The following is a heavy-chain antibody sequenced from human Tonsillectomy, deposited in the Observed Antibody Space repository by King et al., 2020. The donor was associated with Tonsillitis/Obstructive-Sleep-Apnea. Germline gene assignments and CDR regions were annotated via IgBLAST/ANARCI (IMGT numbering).Heavy chain of an antibody. J-gene: IGHJ6*02. CDR3: SSGRFGMDV. CDR1: GFTFSTYV. CDR2: ISYDGSKK. D-gene: IGHD3-10*01. V-gene: IGHV3-30*04. Sequence: VQLVESGGGVVQPGRSLRLSCAASGFTFSTYVIHWVRQAPGKGLEWVTLISYDGSKKYYADSVKGRFTISTDNSRDNSKNTLYLQMNSLRAEDTAVYYCSSGRFGMDVWGQGTTVTVSS.